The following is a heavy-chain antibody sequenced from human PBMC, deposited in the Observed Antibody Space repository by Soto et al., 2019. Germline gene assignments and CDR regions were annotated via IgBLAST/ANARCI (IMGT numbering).Heavy chain of an antibody. Sequence: GGSLRLSCAASGFTFRSYAMHWVRQAPGKGLEWVAVISYDGSNKYYADSVKGRFTISRDNSKNTLYLQMNSLRAEDTAVYYCARDRLPVTTFFPDYWGQGTLVTVSS. J-gene: IGHJ4*02. D-gene: IGHD4-17*01. CDR2: ISYDGSNK. CDR1: GFTFRSYA. V-gene: IGHV3-30-3*01. CDR3: ARDRLPVTTFFPDY.